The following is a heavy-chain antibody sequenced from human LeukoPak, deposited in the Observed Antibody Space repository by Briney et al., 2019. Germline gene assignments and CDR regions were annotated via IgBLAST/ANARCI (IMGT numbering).Heavy chain of an antibody. J-gene: IGHJ4*02. D-gene: IGHD3-22*01. CDR2: ISSSSSYI. CDR3: ARDYYDSSGYYPFDY. Sequence: GGSLRLSCAASGFTFSSYNMNWVRQAPGKGLEWVSSISSSSSYIYYADSVKGRFTISRDNAKNSLYLQMNSLRVEDTAVYYCARDYYDSSGYYPFDYWGQGTLVTVSS. CDR1: GFTFSSYN. V-gene: IGHV3-21*01.